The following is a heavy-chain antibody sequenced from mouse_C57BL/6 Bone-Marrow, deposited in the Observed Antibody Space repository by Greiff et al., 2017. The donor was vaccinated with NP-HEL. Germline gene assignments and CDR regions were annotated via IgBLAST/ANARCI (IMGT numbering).Heavy chain of an antibody. Sequence: EVKLMESGGGLVQPGGSLSLSCAASGFTFTDYYMSWVRQPPGKALEWLGFIRNKANGYTTEYSASVKGRFTISRDNSQSILYLQMNALIAEDSATYYCASRHYYGSSYHYYAMDYWGQGTSVTVSS. D-gene: IGHD1-1*01. CDR3: ASRHYYGSSYHYYAMDY. V-gene: IGHV7-3*01. CDR1: GFTFTDYY. J-gene: IGHJ4*01. CDR2: IRNKANGYTT.